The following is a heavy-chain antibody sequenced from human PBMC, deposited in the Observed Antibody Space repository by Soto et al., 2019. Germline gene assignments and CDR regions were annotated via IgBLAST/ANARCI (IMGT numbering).Heavy chain of an antibody. J-gene: IGHJ6*02. CDR3: AKALYYDILTGYRQGGYYYYGMDV. CDR2: ISYDGSNK. V-gene: IGHV3-30*18. D-gene: IGHD3-9*01. CDR1: GFTFSSYG. Sequence: QVQLVESGGGVVQPGRSLRLSCAASGFTFSSYGMHWVRQAPGKGLEWVAVISYDGSNKYYADSVKGRFTISRDNSKNTLYLQMNSLRAEDTAVYYCAKALYYDILTGYRQGGYYYYGMDVWGQGTTVTVSS.